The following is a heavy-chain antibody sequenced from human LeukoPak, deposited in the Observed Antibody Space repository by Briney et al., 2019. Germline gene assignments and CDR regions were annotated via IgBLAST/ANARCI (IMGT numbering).Heavy chain of an antibody. Sequence: PGGSLRLSCAASGFTFSSYWMSWVRQAPGKGLEWVSVIYSGGSTYYADSVKGRFTISRDNSKNTLYLEVISLTAEDTAVYYCAKDDAWLQFGEWSQGTLVTVSS. V-gene: IGHV3-23*03. CDR1: GFTFSSYW. J-gene: IGHJ4*02. CDR2: IYSGGST. D-gene: IGHD3-10*01. CDR3: AKDDAWLQFGE.